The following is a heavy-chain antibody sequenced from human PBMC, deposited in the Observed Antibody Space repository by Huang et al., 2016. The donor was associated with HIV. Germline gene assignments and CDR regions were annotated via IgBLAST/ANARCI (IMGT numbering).Heavy chain of an antibody. CDR2: VNPSGGGA. CDR1: GFSILIYY. V-gene: IGHV1-46*03. D-gene: IGHD6-13*01. Sequence: QVQLVQSGAEVKKPGASVTISCKASGFSILIYYIHWVRQDHGQGLEWMGIVNPSGGGADYAQKFNGRVTMTSDTSTRTLYMELSSLRSEDTAVYYCAREGITPSGTEVSGFDFWGQGTPVSVSS. J-gene: IGHJ5*01. CDR3: AREGITPSGTEVSGFDF.